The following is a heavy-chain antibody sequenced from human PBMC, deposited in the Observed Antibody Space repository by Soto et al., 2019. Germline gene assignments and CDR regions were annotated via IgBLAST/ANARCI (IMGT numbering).Heavy chain of an antibody. CDR1: GYTFTSYA. Sequence: QVQLVQSGAEVKKPGASVKVSCKASGYTFTSYAMHWVRQAPGQRLEWMGWINAGNGNTKYSQKFQGRVTITRDTSASTAYMELSSLRSEDTAVYYCARGYSGYDTPDNWFDPWGQGTLVTVAS. CDR2: INAGNGNT. CDR3: ARGYSGYDTPDNWFDP. J-gene: IGHJ5*02. D-gene: IGHD5-12*01. V-gene: IGHV1-3*01.